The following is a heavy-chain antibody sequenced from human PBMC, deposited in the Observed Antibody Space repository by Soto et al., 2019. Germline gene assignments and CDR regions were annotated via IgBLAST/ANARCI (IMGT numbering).Heavy chain of an antibody. D-gene: IGHD3-10*01. V-gene: IGHV4-34*01. CDR2: INHSGST. Sequence: KPSETLSLTCAVYGGSFSGYYWSWIRQPPGKGLEWIGEINHSGSTNYNPSLKSRVTISVDTSKNQFSLKLSSVTAADTAVYYCARLRWYYYGSGSYYNVYYYYGMDVWGQGTTVTVSS. CDR1: GGSFSGYY. CDR3: ARLRWYYYGSGSYYNVYYYYGMDV. J-gene: IGHJ6*02.